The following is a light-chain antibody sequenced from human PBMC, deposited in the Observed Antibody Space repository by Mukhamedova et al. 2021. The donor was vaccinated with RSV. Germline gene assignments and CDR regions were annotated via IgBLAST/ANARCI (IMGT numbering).Light chain of an antibody. V-gene: IGKV1-NL1*01. Sequence: WYQRRVHGKAPKLLIYSASVLETGVPSRFSGSGSGADYTLTISSLQPEDFATYYCQQYFDTLMFTFGQGTKLEV. CDR2: SAS. CDR3: QQYFDTLMFT. J-gene: IGKJ2*01.